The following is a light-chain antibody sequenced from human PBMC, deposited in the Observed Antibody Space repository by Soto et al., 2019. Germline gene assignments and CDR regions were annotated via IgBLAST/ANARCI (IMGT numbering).Light chain of an antibody. V-gene: IGLV3-21*04. CDR3: QVWDSSSDHPYV. CDR2: YDR. J-gene: IGLJ1*01. CDR1: NIGSKS. Sequence: SYELTQPPSVSVAPGKTARITCGGNNIGSKSVHWYQQKPGQAPVLVIYYDRDRPSGIPERFSGSNSGNTATLTISRVEAGDEADYYCQVWDSSSDHPYVFGTGTQLTVL.